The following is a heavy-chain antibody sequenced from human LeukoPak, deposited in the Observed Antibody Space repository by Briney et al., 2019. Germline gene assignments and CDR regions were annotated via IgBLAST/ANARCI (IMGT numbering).Heavy chain of an antibody. CDR2: IYHSGST. V-gene: IGHV4-30-2*01. J-gene: IGHJ4*02. D-gene: IGHD3-16*01. Sequence: SETLSLTCAVSGGSISSGGYSWSWIRQPPGKGLEWIGYIYHSGSTYYNPSLKSRVTISVDRSKNQFSLKLSSVTAADTAVYYCARAGPLSYYFDYWGQGTLVAVSS. CDR3: ARAGPLSYYFDY. CDR1: GGSISSGGYS.